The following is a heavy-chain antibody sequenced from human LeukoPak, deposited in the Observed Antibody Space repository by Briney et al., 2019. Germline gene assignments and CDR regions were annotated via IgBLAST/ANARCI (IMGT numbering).Heavy chain of an antibody. CDR2: IGSSGTTI. J-gene: IGHJ4*02. D-gene: IGHD6-19*01. V-gene: IGHV3-48*03. Sequence: GGSLRLSCAASGFTFSSYEMNWVRQAPGKGLEWVSNIGSSGTTIYYADSVKGRFSISRDNAKSSLYLQMNSLRVEDTAVYYCALLAVASDFDYWGQGALVTVSS. CDR1: GFTFSSYE. CDR3: ALLAVASDFDY.